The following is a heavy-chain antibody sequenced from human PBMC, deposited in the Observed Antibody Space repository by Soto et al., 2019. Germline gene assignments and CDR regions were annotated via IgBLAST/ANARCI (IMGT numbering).Heavy chain of an antibody. Sequence: QVQLQQWGAGLLKPSETLSLTCAVYGGSFRDYYWSWIRQSPGKGLEWIGEINHRGSTTYNPSLKSRVTMSLDTSKHQFSLELRSVTPAYTAVYYCARLVYGDFDYWGQGSLVTVSS. V-gene: IGHV4-34*02. D-gene: IGHD4-17*01. CDR1: GGSFRDYY. J-gene: IGHJ4*02. CDR2: INHRGST. CDR3: ARLVYGDFDY.